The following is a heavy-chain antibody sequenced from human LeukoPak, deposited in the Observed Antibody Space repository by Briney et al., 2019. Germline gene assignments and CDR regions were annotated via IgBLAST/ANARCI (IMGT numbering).Heavy chain of an antibody. Sequence: ASVKVSCKASGGTFSSYAISWVRQAPGQGLEWMGRIIPILGIANYAQKFQGRVTITTDESTSTAYMELGSLRSEDTAVYYCASPPYDSSGYYPVGWFDPWGQGTLVTVSS. CDR3: ASPPYDSSGYYPVGWFDP. CDR1: GGTFSSYA. CDR2: IIPILGIA. J-gene: IGHJ5*02. V-gene: IGHV1-69*04. D-gene: IGHD3-22*01.